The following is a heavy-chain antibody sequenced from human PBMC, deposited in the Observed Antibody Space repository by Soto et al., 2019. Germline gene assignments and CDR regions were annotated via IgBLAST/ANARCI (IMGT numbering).Heavy chain of an antibody. Sequence: EVQVLESGGGLVQPGGSLRLSCAASGFTFSNCAMSWVRQAPGKGLEWVSTISGSDLSTYYADSVKGRFTISRENSKNTLYLQMNSLRAEDTALYYCAKDIGGGWYYFDYWGQGTLVTVSS. V-gene: IGHV3-23*01. J-gene: IGHJ4*02. CDR3: AKDIGGGWYYFDY. CDR2: ISGSDLST. D-gene: IGHD6-19*01. CDR1: GFTFSNCA.